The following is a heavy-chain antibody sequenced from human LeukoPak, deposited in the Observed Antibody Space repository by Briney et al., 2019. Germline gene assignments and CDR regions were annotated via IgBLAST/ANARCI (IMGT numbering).Heavy chain of an antibody. J-gene: IGHJ6*03. CDR1: GFTFNNHG. D-gene: IGHD3-16*02. V-gene: IGHV3-30*02. CDR3: RGWLSSYNMDV. CDR2: TRHDGNNK. Sequence: PGGSLRLSCAASGFTFNNHGMHWVRQAPGKGLEWVAFTRHDGNNKYYADSVKGRFIISRDNSKNTLYLQMSSLRVEDTAVYYCRGWLSSYNMDVWGRGTTVTVSS.